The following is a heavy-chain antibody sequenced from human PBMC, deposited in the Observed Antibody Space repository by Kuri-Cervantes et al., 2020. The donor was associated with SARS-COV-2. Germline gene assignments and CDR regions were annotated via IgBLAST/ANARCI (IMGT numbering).Heavy chain of an antibody. Sequence: ASVKVSCKASGYTFTSYGISWVRQAPGQGLEWMGWISAYNGNTNYAQKLQGRVTMTTDTSTSTAYMELRSLRSDDTAVYYCARGDIHLGYCSSTSCAYYSDYWGQGTLVTVSS. CDR2: ISAYNGNT. CDR3: ARGDIHLGYCSSTSCAYYSDY. J-gene: IGHJ4*02. V-gene: IGHV1-18*01. D-gene: IGHD2-2*01. CDR1: GYTFTSYG.